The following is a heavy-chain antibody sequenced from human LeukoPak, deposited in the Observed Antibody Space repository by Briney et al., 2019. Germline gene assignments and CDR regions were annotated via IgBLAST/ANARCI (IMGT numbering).Heavy chain of an antibody. V-gene: IGHV3-7*01. CDR1: GLSFSSYW. Sequence: GGSLRLSCAASGLSFSSYWMSWVRQAPGKGLEWVANIKEDGSEKYYVDSVKGRFTISRDNAKNSLYLQMNSLRAEGTNTAVYYCARIRWYGSSWHFDYWGQGTLVTVSS. J-gene: IGHJ4*02. D-gene: IGHD6-13*01. CDR3: ARIRWYGSSWHFDY. CDR2: IKEDGSEK.